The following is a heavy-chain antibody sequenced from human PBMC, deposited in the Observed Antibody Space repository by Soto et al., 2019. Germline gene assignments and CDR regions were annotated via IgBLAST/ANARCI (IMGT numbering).Heavy chain of an antibody. CDR1: GGSFSGYY. CDR2: INHSGST. J-gene: IGHJ4*02. V-gene: IGHV4-34*01. D-gene: IGHD6-19*01. CDR3: ARKGGGSGWYIFDYFDY. Sequence: STPLSLTCAFSGGSFSGYYWSWIRQPPGKGLEWIGEINHSGSTNYNPSLKSRVTISVDTSKNQFSLKLSSVTAADTAVYYCARKGGGSGWYIFDYFDYWGQGTLVTVSS.